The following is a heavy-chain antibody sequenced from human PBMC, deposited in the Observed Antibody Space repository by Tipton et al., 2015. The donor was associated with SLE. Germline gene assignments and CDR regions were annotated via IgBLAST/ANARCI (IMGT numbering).Heavy chain of an antibody. D-gene: IGHD3-16*01. CDR2: INHSGST. Sequence: LRLSCAVYGGYFSGYDWSWIRQPPGKGLEWIGEINHSGSTNYNPSLKSRVTISVDTSKNQFSLKLSSVTAADTAVYYCARGGGFDPWGQGTLVTVSS. CDR1: GGYFSGYD. V-gene: IGHV4-34*01. CDR3: ARGGGFDP. J-gene: IGHJ5*02.